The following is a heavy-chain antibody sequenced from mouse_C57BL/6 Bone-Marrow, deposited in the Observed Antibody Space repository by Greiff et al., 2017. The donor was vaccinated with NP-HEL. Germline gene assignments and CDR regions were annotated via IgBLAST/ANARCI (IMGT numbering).Heavy chain of an antibody. V-gene: IGHV1-59*01. D-gene: IGHD1-1*01. CDR2: IDPSDSYT. J-gene: IGHJ2*01. CDR1: GYTFTSYW. Sequence: QVQLQQPGAELVRPGTSVKLSCKASGYTFTSYWMHWVKQRPGQGLEWIGVIDPSDSYTNYNQKFKGKATLTVDTSSSTAYMQRSSLTSEDSAVYYCARGGVITTVVAYYFDYWGQGTTLTVSS. CDR3: ARGGVITTVVAYYFDY.